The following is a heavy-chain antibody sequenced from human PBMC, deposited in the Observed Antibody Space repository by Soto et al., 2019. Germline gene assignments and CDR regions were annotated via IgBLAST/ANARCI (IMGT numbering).Heavy chain of an antibody. Sequence: SETLSLTCTVSGGSIGSGGYYWSWIRQHPGKGLEWIGYIYYSGSTYYNPSLKSRVTISVDTSKNQFSLKLSSVTAADTAVYYCARSIAAAGSYYYYYGMDVWGQGTTVTVSS. CDR3: ARSIAAAGSYYYYYGMDV. V-gene: IGHV4-31*03. CDR2: IYYSGST. J-gene: IGHJ6*02. CDR1: GGSIGSGGYY. D-gene: IGHD6-13*01.